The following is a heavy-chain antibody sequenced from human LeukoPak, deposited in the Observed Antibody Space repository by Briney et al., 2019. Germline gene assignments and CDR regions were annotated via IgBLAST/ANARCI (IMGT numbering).Heavy chain of an antibody. CDR3: ARVVVPAAKQFGGYFDL. J-gene: IGHJ2*01. D-gene: IGHD2-2*01. Sequence: PGGSLRLSCAASGFTFSSYSMNWVRQAPGKGLEWVSSISSSSSYIYYADSVKGRFTISRDNAKNSLYLQMNSLRAEDTAVYYCARVVVPAAKQFGGYFDLWGRGTLVTVSS. CDR2: ISSSSSYI. V-gene: IGHV3-21*01. CDR1: GFTFSSYS.